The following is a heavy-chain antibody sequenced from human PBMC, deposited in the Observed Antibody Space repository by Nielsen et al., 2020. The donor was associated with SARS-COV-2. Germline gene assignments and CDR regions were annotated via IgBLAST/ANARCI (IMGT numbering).Heavy chain of an antibody. CDR3: ARDVNPIAVVGPLF. CDR2: ISSSSSTI. Sequence: GGSLRLSCAASGFTFSIYAMNWVRQAPGKGLEWVSYISSSSSTIFYADSVKGRFTISRDNAKNSLYLQMNSLRDEDTAVYYCARDVNPIAVVGPLFWGQGTLVTVSS. CDR1: GFTFSIYA. V-gene: IGHV3-48*02. J-gene: IGHJ4*02. D-gene: IGHD6-19*01.